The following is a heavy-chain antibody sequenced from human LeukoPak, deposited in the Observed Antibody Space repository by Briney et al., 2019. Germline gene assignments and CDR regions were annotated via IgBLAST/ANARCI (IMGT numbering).Heavy chain of an antibody. J-gene: IGHJ4*02. CDR1: GFTFSSYA. CDR3: TARSPEYSSSWYVEY. D-gene: IGHD6-13*01. CDR2: IRSKAYGGTT. Sequence: GGSLRLSCAASGFTFSSYAMSWFRKAPGKGMEWVGFIRSKAYGGTTEYAASVKGRFTISRDDSKSIAYLQMNSLKTEDTAVYYCTARSPEYSSSWYVEYWGQGTLVTVSS. V-gene: IGHV3-49*03.